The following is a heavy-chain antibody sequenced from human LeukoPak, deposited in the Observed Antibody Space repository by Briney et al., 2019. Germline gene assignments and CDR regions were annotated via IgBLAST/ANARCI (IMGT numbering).Heavy chain of an antibody. CDR2: IRSKAYGGTT. CDR3: ARDRSGAFDI. J-gene: IGHJ3*02. V-gene: IGHV3-49*04. CDR1: GFTFGDYA. D-gene: IGHD1-1*01. Sequence: GRSLRLSCTASGFTFGDYAMSWVRQAPGKGLEWVGFIRSKAYGGTTEYAASVKGRFTISRDDSKSIAYLQMNSLKTEDTAVYYCARDRSGAFDIWGQGTMVTVSS.